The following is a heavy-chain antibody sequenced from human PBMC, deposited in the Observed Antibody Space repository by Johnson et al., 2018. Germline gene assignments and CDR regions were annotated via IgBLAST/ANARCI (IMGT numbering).Heavy chain of an antibody. V-gene: IGHV3-49*03. J-gene: IGHJ6*03. CDR3: TRDQTLLWFGYFRWYYYMDV. Sequence: VQLVESGGGLVQPGRSLRLSCTASGFTFGDYAMSWFRQAPGKGLEWVGFIRSKAYGGTTEYAASVKGRFTISRDDSKSIAYLQMNSLKTENTAVYYCTRDQTLLWFGYFRWYYYMDVWGKGTTVTVSS. D-gene: IGHD3-10*01. CDR2: IRSKAYGGTT. CDR1: GFTFGDYA.